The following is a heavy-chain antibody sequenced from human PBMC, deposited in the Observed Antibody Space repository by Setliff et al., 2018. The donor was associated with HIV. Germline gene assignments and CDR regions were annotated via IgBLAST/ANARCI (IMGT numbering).Heavy chain of an antibody. D-gene: IGHD3-22*01. Sequence: SETLSLTCNVSSGSVNNYWWTWIRQPPGKGLEWIGYIYYSGSTYYNPSLKSRVTISVDTSKNQFSLMLSSVTAADTAVYYCAGLGDYDSSGYSWFDYWGQGTLVTVSS. CDR2: IYYSGST. V-gene: IGHV4-59*02. CDR3: AGLGDYDSSGYSWFDY. J-gene: IGHJ4*02. CDR1: SGSVNNYW.